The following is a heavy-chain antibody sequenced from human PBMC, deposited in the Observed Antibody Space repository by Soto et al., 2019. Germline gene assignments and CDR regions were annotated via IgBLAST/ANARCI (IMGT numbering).Heavy chain of an antibody. CDR3: ARDSSSGHIDY. V-gene: IGHV1-18*01. CDR2: ISAYNGNT. D-gene: IGHD3-22*01. J-gene: IGHJ4*02. Sequence: QVQLVQSGPEVKNPGASVKVSCKASGYIFSSYGLTWVRQAPGQGLEWMGWISAYNGNTYYAQKFHDRVTLTTDTSTSTASMELRSLRSDDTAVYFCARDSSSGHIDYWGQGTLVTVSS. CDR1: GYIFSSYG.